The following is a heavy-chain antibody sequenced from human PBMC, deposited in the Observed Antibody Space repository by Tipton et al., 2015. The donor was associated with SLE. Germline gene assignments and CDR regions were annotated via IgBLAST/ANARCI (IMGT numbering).Heavy chain of an antibody. D-gene: IGHD1-1*01. CDR3: ARGRELGRDDAFDI. V-gene: IGHV4-34*01. CDR1: GGSFSGYY. CDR2: INHSGST. J-gene: IGHJ3*02. Sequence: TLSLTCAVYGGSFSGYYWSWIRQPPGKGLEWIGEINHSGSTNYNPSLKSRVTISVDTSKTQFSLKLSSVTAAATAVYYCARGRELGRDDAFDIWGQGTMVTVSA.